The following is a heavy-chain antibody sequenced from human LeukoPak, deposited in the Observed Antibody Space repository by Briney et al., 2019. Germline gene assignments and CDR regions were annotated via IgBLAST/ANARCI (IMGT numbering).Heavy chain of an antibody. V-gene: IGHV3-30*18. J-gene: IGHJ6*03. CDR2: ISYDGSNK. Sequence: PGGSLRLSCAASGFTFSSYGMHWVRQAPGKGLEWVAVISYDGSNKYYADSVKGRFTISRDNSKNTLYLQMNSLRAEDTAVYYCAKDQRYYGSGSYYIYYYYYMDVWGKGTTVTISS. CDR1: GFTFSSYG. CDR3: AKDQRYYGSGSYYIYYYYYMDV. D-gene: IGHD3-10*01.